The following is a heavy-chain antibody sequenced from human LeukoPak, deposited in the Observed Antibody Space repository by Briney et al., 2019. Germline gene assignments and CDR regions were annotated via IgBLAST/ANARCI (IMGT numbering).Heavy chain of an antibody. V-gene: IGHV4-59*01. D-gene: IGHD7-27*01. Sequence: EASETLSLTCTVSGGSISSYYWSWIRQPPGKGLEWIGYVYYSGSTSYNPSLKSRVTISIDTSKNQFSLKLSSVTTADTAVYYCARPQFLWGNGMDVWGQGTTVTVSS. CDR1: GGSISSYY. J-gene: IGHJ6*02. CDR2: VYYSGST. CDR3: ARPQFLWGNGMDV.